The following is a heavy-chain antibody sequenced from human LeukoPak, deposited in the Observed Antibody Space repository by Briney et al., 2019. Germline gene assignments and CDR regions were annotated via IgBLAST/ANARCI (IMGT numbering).Heavy chain of an antibody. D-gene: IGHD5-12*01. Sequence: SQTLSLTCTVSGGSISSGNYYWTWLRQPAGKGLEWIGRIYSSGSTSNNPSLKSRVTISVDTSKNQFSLKLSSVTAADTAVYYCTRYYSGYDSGYYYYYMDVWGKGTTVTVSS. CDR2: IYSSGST. V-gene: IGHV4-61*02. J-gene: IGHJ6*03. CDR1: GGSISSGNYY. CDR3: TRYYSGYDSGYYYYYMDV.